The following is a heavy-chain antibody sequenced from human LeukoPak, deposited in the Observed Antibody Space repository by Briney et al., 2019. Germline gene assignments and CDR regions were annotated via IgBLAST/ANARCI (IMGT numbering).Heavy chain of an antibody. J-gene: IGHJ6*03. CDR2: ISWNSGSI. V-gene: IGHV3-9*01. CDR1: GFTFDDYA. CDR3: ARGGQNYYYYMDV. Sequence: GGSLRLSCAASGFTFDDYAMHWVRQAPGKGLEWVSGISWNSGSIGYADSVKGRFTISRDNAKTSMYLQMNSLRAEDTAVYYCARGGQNYYYYMDVWGKGTTVTVSS.